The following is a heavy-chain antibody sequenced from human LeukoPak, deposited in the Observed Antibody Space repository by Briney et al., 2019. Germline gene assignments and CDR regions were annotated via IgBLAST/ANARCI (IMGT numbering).Heavy chain of an antibody. CDR3: ARDKRGSGSYPDY. V-gene: IGHV3-7*01. CDR1: GFTSSSYW. Sequence: GGSLRLSCAASGFTSSSYWMSWVRQAPGKGLEWVANIKQDGSEKYYVDSVRGRFTISRDNAKNSLYLQMNSLRAEDTAVYYCARDKRGSGSYPDYWGQGTLVTVSS. CDR2: IKQDGSEK. J-gene: IGHJ4*02. D-gene: IGHD3-10*01.